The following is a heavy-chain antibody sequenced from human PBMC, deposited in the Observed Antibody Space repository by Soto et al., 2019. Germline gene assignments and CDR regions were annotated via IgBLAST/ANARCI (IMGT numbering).Heavy chain of an antibody. D-gene: IGHD3-22*01. V-gene: IGHV4-34*01. CDR2: INHSGRV. Sequence: QVQLQQWGAGLLKPSETLSLTCAVYGGSFSGHSWTWIRQSPGKGLEWIGDINHSGRVNYSPSLKSQVTISLDTSKNQFSLTLSAVTAADTAMYYFSTRDYDTNGYYRFDPWGQGTLVTVSS. CDR3: STRDYDTNGYYRFDP. J-gene: IGHJ5*01. CDR1: GGSFSGHS.